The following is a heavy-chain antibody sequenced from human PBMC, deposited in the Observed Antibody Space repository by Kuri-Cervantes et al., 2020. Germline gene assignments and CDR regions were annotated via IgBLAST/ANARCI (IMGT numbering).Heavy chain of an antibody. Sequence: SGPTLVKPTQTLTLTCTFSGFSLSTSGVGVGWIRQPPGKALEWLAPIYWNDDKRYSPSLKSRLTITKDTSKNQVVLTMTNMDPVDTATYYCAHRGYYGSGSYYNVGEVDYFDYWGQGTLVTVSS. CDR3: AHRGYYGSGSYYNVGEVDYFDY. J-gene: IGHJ4*02. CDR2: IYWNDDK. CDR1: GFSLSTSGVG. D-gene: IGHD3-10*01. V-gene: IGHV2-5*01.